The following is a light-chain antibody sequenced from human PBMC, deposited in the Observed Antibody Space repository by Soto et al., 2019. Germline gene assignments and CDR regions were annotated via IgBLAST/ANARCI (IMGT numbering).Light chain of an antibody. CDR1: NLGSKS. Sequence: SYELTQPPSVSVAPGQTARITCGGTNLGSKSVHWYQQKPGQAPVLVVYDDSDRPSGIPERFSGSNSGNTATLTISRVEAGDEADYYCQVWDSSSDLVVFGGGTKLTVL. J-gene: IGLJ2*01. CDR2: DDS. CDR3: QVWDSSSDLVV. V-gene: IGLV3-21*02.